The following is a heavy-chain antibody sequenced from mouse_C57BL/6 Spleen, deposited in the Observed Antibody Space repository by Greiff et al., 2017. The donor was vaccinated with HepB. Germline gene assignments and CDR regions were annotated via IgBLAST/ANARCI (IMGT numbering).Heavy chain of an antibody. CDR3: ARESNYYSDY. D-gene: IGHD2-5*01. J-gene: IGHJ2*01. CDR1: GYSITSGYY. V-gene: IGHV3-6*01. CDR2: ISYDGSN. Sequence: DVQLQESGPGLVKPSQSLSLTCSVTGYSITSGYYWNWIRQFPGNKLEWMGYISYDGSNNYNPSLKNRISITRDTSKNQFFLKLNSVTTEDTATYYCARESNYYSDYWGQGTTLTVSS.